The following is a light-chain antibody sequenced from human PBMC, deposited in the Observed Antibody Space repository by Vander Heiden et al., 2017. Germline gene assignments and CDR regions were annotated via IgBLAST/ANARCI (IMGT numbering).Light chain of an antibody. J-gene: IGKJ3*01. CDR1: RSISSSY. V-gene: IGKV3-20*01. CDR3: QQYGSSRGLFT. CDR2: GAS. Sequence: EHVLTPPPCPPSSPPGEGADIACRTSRSISSSYFYWYQQQPGQAPRLLIYGASSRATGIPDRSSGSGSGTDFALTISRLEPEDFAVYYCQQYGSSRGLFTFGPGTKVDIK.